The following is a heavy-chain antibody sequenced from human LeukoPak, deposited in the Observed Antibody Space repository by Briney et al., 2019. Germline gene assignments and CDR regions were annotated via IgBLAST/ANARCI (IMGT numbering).Heavy chain of an antibody. J-gene: IGHJ4*02. CDR2: IKSKTDGGTT. D-gene: IGHD1-1*01. CDR1: GFTFSAYA. CDR3: TTLKVGSAWYIDY. Sequence: PGGSLRLSCSASGFTFSAYAMYWVRQAPGKGLEWVGRIKSKTDGGTTDYAAPVKGRFTISRDDSKNTLYLQVNSLKTEDTAVYYCTTLKVGSAWYIDYWGQGTLVTVSS. V-gene: IGHV3-15*01.